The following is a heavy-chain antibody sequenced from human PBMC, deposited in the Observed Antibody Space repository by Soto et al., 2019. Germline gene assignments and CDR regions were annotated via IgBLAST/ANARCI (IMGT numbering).Heavy chain of an antibody. CDR3: ARSQGSSTSLEIYYYYYYGMDV. J-gene: IGHJ6*02. CDR1: GGTFSSYA. V-gene: IGHV1-69*01. Sequence: QVQLVQSGAEVKKPGSSVKVSCTASGGTFSSYAISWVRQAPGQGLEWMGGIIPISGTANYAQKFQGRVTITADESTSTAYMELSSLRSEDTAVYYCARSQGSSTSLEIYYYYYYGMDVWGQGTTFTVSS. CDR2: IIPISGTA. D-gene: IGHD2-2*01.